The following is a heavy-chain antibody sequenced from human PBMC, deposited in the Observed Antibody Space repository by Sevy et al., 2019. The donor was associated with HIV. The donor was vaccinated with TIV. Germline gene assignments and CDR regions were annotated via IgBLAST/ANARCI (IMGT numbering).Heavy chain of an antibody. CDR2: ISSDGRNK. V-gene: IGHV3-30*04. Sequence: GGSLRLSCAASGFTFSRYAMNWVRQAPGKGLEWVAVISSDGRNKYYADSVKARFTISRDNSKNTVYLQMNSLRSEDTALYYCARDEGEISSSFLGELSYWGQGTLVTVSS. D-gene: IGHD3-16*02. CDR1: GFTFSRYA. CDR3: ARDEGEISSSFLGELSY. J-gene: IGHJ4*02.